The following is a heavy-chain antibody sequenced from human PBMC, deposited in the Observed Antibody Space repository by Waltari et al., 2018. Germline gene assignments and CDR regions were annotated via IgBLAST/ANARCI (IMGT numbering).Heavy chain of an antibody. D-gene: IGHD5-18*01. CDR3: ARDSVDTAMVSWFDP. CDR1: GFTFSSYA. J-gene: IGHJ5*02. CDR2: ISYDGSNK. V-gene: IGHV3-30*01. Sequence: QVQLVESGGGVVQPGRSLRLSCAASGFTFSSYAMHGVRQAPGKGLEWVAVISYDGSNKYYADSVKGRFTISRDNSKNTLYLQMNSLRAEDTAVYYCARDSVDTAMVSWFDPWGQGTLVTVSS.